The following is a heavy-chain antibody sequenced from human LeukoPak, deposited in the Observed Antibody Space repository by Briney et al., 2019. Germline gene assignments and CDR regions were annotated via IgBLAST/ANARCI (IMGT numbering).Heavy chain of an antibody. V-gene: IGHV1-2*06. CDR3: AREPYDSSGYYSHFDY. Sequence: APVKVSCKASGYTFTGYYMHWVRQAPGQGLEWMGRINPNSGGTNYAQKFQGRVTMTRDTSISTAYMELSRLRSDDTAVYYCAREPYDSSGYYSHFDYWGQGTLVTVSS. CDR2: INPNSGGT. CDR1: GYTFTGYY. J-gene: IGHJ4*02. D-gene: IGHD3-22*01.